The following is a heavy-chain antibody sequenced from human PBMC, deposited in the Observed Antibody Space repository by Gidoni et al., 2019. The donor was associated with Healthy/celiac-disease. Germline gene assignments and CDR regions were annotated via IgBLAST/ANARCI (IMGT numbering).Heavy chain of an antibody. D-gene: IGHD2-15*01. CDR2: IYSGGST. CDR1: GFTVSSNY. CDR3: ARVRLVEGGIDY. V-gene: IGHV3-53*01. J-gene: IGHJ4*02. Sequence: EVQLVESGGGLIQPGGSLRLSCPASGFTVSSNYMRWVRQAPGKGLEWVSVIYSGGSTYYADSVKGRFTISRDNSKNTLYLQMNSLRAEDTAVYYCARVRLVEGGIDYWGQGTLVTVSS.